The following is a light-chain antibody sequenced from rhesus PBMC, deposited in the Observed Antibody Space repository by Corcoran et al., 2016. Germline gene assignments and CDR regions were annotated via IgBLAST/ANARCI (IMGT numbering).Light chain of an antibody. J-gene: IGKJ4*01. CDR2: RAS. Sequence: DIQMTQSPSSLSASVGDRVTITCRASQGINNWLAWYQQKPGKAPQLLIYRASTLQPGVPSRFRGSASGTDCTRTISSLQPEDVATYYCQQHDLSPPTFGGGTRVEIK. CDR3: QQHDLSPPT. CDR1: QGINNW. V-gene: IGKV1-69*01.